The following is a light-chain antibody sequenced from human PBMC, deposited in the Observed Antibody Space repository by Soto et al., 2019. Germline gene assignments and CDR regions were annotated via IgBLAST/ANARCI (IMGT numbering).Light chain of an antibody. CDR3: CSYAGSYTHV. V-gene: IGLV2-11*01. J-gene: IGLJ1*01. CDR2: DVI. CDR1: ISDVGTYTY. Sequence: QSVLTQPGSVSGSPGQSVTISCTGTISDVGTYTYVSWYQQHPGKAPKLIIYDVIKRPSGVPDRFSGSKSGNTASLTISGLQAEDEADYYCCSYAGSYTHVFGTGTKVTVL.